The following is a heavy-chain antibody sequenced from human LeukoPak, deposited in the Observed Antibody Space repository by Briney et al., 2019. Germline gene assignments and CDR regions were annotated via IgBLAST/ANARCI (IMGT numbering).Heavy chain of an antibody. Sequence: GGSLRLSCVVSGFSISDSYMTWIRQTPGKGLEWLAYISGSGGDIYFADSVKGRFTISRDNAKNSLYLQMNSLKPEDTALYYCSTDPRLLMYWGHGTLVTVSS. J-gene: IGHJ4*01. CDR1: GFSISDSY. V-gene: IGHV3-11*01. CDR2: ISGSGGDI. D-gene: IGHD2-8*01. CDR3: STDPRLLMY.